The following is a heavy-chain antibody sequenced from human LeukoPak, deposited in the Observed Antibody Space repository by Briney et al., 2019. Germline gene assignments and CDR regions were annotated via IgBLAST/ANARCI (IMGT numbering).Heavy chain of an antibody. V-gene: IGHV3-74*01. CDR2: INTDGSST. CDR1: GFTFSSYW. Sequence: PGGSLRLSCAVSGFTFSSYWMHWLRQAPGKGLVWVSRINTDGSSTSYADSVKGRFTISRDNAKNTLYLQMSNLRAEDTAVYYCARDTYGSGSYCNFWGQGTLVTVSS. J-gene: IGHJ4*02. CDR3: ARDTYGSGSYCNF. D-gene: IGHD3-10*01.